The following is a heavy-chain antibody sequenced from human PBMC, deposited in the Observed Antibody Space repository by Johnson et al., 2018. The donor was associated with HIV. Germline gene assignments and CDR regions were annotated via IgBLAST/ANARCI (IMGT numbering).Heavy chain of an antibody. Sequence: VQLVESGGGLVQPGGSLRLSCVASGFTFSSYDMHWVRQATGKGLEWVSGIGTAGDTYYPGSVKGRFTISRENAKNSLYLQMNSLRTEDTAVYYCAKDVGNYWPDAFDIWGQGTLVTVSS. CDR2: IGTAGDT. CDR1: GFTFSSYD. J-gene: IGHJ3*02. V-gene: IGHV3-13*01. CDR3: AKDVGNYWPDAFDI. D-gene: IGHD3-22*01.